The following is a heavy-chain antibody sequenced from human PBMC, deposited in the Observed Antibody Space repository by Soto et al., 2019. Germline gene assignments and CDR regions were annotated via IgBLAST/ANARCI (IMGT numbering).Heavy chain of an antibody. CDR3: ARELDYAAYPKGGGDYYYGMDV. J-gene: IGHJ6*02. Sequence: SETLSLTCTVSGASISSSSFYWAWIHQPPGKGLEWIGCVYYSGSTFYNPSLKSRVTITMDTSKNQFSLKLTSLTAADTGVFYCARELDYAAYPKGGGDYYYGMDVWGRGTTVTVSS. CDR1: GASISSSSFY. V-gene: IGHV4-39*02. D-gene: IGHD4-17*01. CDR2: VYYSGST.